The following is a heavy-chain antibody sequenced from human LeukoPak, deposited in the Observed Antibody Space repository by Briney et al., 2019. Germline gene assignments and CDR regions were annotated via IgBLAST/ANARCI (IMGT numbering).Heavy chain of an antibody. CDR3: ARVRIFGVVITNSWFDP. D-gene: IGHD3-3*01. CDR2: INHSGST. Sequence: PSETLSLTCAVYGGSFSGYYWSWIRQPPGKGLEWIGEINHSGSTNYNPSLKSRFTISVDTSKNQFSLKLSSVTAADTAVYYCARVRIFGVVITNSWFDPWGQGTLVTVSS. CDR1: GGSFSGYY. V-gene: IGHV4-34*01. J-gene: IGHJ5*02.